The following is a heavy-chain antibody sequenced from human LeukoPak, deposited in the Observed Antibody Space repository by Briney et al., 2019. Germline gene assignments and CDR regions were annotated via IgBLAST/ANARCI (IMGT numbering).Heavy chain of an antibody. CDR3: ARSAGLRCFDY. CDR1: GFTFSSYA. D-gene: IGHD4-17*01. J-gene: IGHJ4*02. V-gene: IGHV3-23*01. Sequence: GGSLRLSCVASGFTFSSYAMSWVRQAPGKGLEWVSAISSSGGSTYYADSVKGRFTISRDNSKDTLYLQMNSLRAEDTAVYYCARSAGLRCFDYWGLGTLVTVSP. CDR2: ISSSGGST.